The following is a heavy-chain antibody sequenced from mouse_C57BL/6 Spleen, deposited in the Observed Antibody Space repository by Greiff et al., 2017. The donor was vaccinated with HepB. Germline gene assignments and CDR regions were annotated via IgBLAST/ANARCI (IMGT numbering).Heavy chain of an antibody. CDR3: ERYDGNYGDFDY. Sequence: QVQLKESGAELANPGASVTLSCKASGYPFPSYWLHWVIQRPGQGLEWLGYINPSSGYTKYNQKFKDKAPLTADKSSSTAYMQLSSLTYEDSALYYCERYDGNYGDFDYWGQGTTLTDSA. CDR2: INPSSGYT. D-gene: IGHD2-1*01. J-gene: IGHJ2*01. V-gene: IGHV1-7*01. CDR1: GYPFPSYW.